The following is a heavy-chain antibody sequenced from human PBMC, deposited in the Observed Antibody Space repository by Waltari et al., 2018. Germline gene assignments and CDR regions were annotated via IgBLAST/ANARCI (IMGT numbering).Heavy chain of an antibody. V-gene: IGHV4-38-2*02. CDR3: ARGPPIVGAMDY. Sequence: QVRLQESGPGLVKPSDTLSPTCTVSGNSISSPYYWGWTRQPPGKGLEWIGNIYHSGNTYYNPSLKSRVTLSVDTSKNQFSLKLNSVTAADTAVYYCARGPPIVGAMDYWGQGTLVTVSS. D-gene: IGHD1-26*01. CDR2: IYHSGNT. J-gene: IGHJ4*02. CDR1: GNSISSPYY.